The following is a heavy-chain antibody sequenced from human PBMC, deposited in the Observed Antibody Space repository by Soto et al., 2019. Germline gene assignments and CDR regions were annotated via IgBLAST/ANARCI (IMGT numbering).Heavy chain of an antibody. Sequence: ASVKVSCKASGYTFTSYYMHWVRQAPGQGLEWMGIINPSGGSTSYAQKFQGRVTMTRDTSTSTVYMELSSLRSEDTAVYYCARDPEVCSGGSCYSASLDYWGQGTLVTVSS. V-gene: IGHV1-46*01. D-gene: IGHD2-15*01. J-gene: IGHJ4*02. CDR3: ARDPEVCSGGSCYSASLDY. CDR2: INPSGGST. CDR1: GYTFTSYY.